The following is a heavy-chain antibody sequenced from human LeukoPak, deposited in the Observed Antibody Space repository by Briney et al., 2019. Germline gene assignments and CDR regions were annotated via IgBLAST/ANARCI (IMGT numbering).Heavy chain of an antibody. Sequence: HPGGSLRLSCAASGFTFSSYGMNWVRQAPGKGLEWVAFIRDGSNKYYADSVKGRFTISRDNFKNTLYLEMSSLRAEDTAVYYCARDHVDFGYYLGPPAFDYWGQGTLVTVSS. CDR3: ARDHVDFGYYLGPPAFDY. D-gene: IGHD3-22*01. V-gene: IGHV3-30*02. CDR2: IRDGSNK. CDR1: GFTFSSYG. J-gene: IGHJ4*02.